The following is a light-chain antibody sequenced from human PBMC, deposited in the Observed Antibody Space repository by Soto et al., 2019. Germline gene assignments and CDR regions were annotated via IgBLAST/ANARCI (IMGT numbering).Light chain of an antibody. Sequence: QSALTQPRSVSGSPVQSVTISCTGTSSDVGAYNYVSWYQQHPGKAPKLMIYDANKRPSGVPDRFSGSKSDNTASLTISGLQAEDEADYYCCSYAGIFTWVFGGGTKVTVL. J-gene: IGLJ3*02. CDR1: SSDVGAYNY. V-gene: IGLV2-11*01. CDR2: DAN. CDR3: CSYAGIFTWV.